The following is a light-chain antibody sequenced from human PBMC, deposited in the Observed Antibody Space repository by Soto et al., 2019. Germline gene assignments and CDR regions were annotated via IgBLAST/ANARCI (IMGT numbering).Light chain of an antibody. CDR1: QSVSSSY. J-gene: IGKJ5*01. Sequence: EIVLTQSPGTLSLSPGERAALSVSASQSVSSSYLAWYQQKPGQAPRLLIYGASSRATGIPDRFSGSGSGTDFTLTISRLEPEDFAVYYCQQYGSSQITFGQGTRLEIK. CDR2: GAS. CDR3: QQYGSSQIT. V-gene: IGKV3-20*01.